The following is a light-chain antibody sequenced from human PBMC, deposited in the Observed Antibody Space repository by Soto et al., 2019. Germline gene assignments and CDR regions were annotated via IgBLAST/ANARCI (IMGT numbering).Light chain of an antibody. V-gene: IGKV3-20*01. J-gene: IGKJ4*01. CDR3: QQHDTSPLT. Sequence: EDVVTKFPAQLPLSYGESATLSCRASQSDSSSYLAWYQQKPGQAPRLPIYGASSRATGIPDRFSGSGSGTDFTLTISRLEPEDFAVYYCQQHDTSPLTFGGGTKVDIK. CDR1: QSDSSSY. CDR2: GAS.